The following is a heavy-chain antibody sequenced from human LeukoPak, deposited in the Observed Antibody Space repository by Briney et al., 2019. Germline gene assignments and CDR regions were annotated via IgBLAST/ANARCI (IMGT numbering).Heavy chain of an antibody. CDR1: GGSFSGYY. CDR2: INHSGST. CDR3: AFDSGYEGYFDY. V-gene: IGHV4-34*01. D-gene: IGHD5-12*01. J-gene: IGHJ4*02. Sequence: SETLSLTCAVYGGSFSGYYWSWIRQPPGKGLEWIGEINHSGSTNYNPSLKSQVTISVDTSKNQFSLKLSSVTAADTAVYYCAFDSGYEGYFDYWGQGTLVTVSS.